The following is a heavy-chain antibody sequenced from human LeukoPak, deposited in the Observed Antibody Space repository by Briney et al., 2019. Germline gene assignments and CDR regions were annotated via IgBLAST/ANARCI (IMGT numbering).Heavy chain of an antibody. V-gene: IGHV4-61*05. J-gene: IGHJ5*02. CDR1: GGSISSSSYY. CDR3: ARHMGSSSQTANNWFDP. CDR2: IYYSGST. Sequence: PSETLSLTCTVSGGSISSSSYYWGWIRQPPGKGLEWIGYIYYSGSTNYNPSLKSRVTISVDTSKNQFSLKLSSVTAADTAVYYCARHMGSSSQTANNWFDPWGQGTLVTVSS. D-gene: IGHD6-13*01.